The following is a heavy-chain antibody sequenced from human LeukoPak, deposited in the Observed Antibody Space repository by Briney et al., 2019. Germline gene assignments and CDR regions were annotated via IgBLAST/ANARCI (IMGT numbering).Heavy chain of an antibody. CDR2: ISHNGSDK. D-gene: IGHD5-18*01. CDR1: GFTFSSHA. J-gene: IGHJ3*02. V-gene: IGHV3-30*04. Sequence: GGSLRLSCSASGFTFSSHAVHWVRQAPGKGLEWVSIISHNGSDKHSADSVKGRFTISRDNSKNTLYLQMNSLRAEDTAVYYCAKDLTIQLWLANDAFDIWGQGTMVTVSS. CDR3: AKDLTIQLWLANDAFDI.